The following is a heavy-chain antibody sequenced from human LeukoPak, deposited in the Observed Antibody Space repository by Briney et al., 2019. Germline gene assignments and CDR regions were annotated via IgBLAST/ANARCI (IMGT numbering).Heavy chain of an antibody. J-gene: IGHJ6*02. CDR2: ISAYNSNT. Sequence: GASVTVSCKASGYTFTIYGISWVRQAPGQGLEWMGWISAYNSNTNYAQKLQGRVTMTTDTSTSTAYMELRSLRSDDTAVYYCAKDFWSGYYFGMDVWGQGTTVTVSS. D-gene: IGHD3-3*01. CDR3: AKDFWSGYYFGMDV. V-gene: IGHV1-18*01. CDR1: GYTFTIYG.